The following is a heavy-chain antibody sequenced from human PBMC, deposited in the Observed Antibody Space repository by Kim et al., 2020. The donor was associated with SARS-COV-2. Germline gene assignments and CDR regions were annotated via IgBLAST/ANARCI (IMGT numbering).Heavy chain of an antibody. CDR3: ARDSGFSTSWTDY. D-gene: IGHD6-13*01. Sequence: GGSLRLSCAAYGFTFSDYAMTWVRQAPGKGLESVSAISGYSGNTYYADSVKGRFTVSRDNSKNSLYLQMSSLRAEDTAVYYCARDSGFSTSWTDYWGQGTLVTVSS. V-gene: IGHV3-23*01. CDR2: ISGYSGNT. CDR1: GFTFSDYA. J-gene: IGHJ4*02.